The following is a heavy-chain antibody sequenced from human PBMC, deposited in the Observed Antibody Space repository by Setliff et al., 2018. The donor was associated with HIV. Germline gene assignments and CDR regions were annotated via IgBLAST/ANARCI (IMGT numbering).Heavy chain of an antibody. Sequence: GGSLRLSCAASGFIFNSYGMHWVRQAPGKGLEWVAVISYDGSNKYYGDSVKGRFTISRDNSKNTLYLQVNSLRAEDTAVYYCARGSATRGFDYWGQGTLVTVSS. D-gene: IGHD1-26*01. CDR3: ARGSATRGFDY. J-gene: IGHJ4*02. V-gene: IGHV3-30*03. CDR1: GFIFNSYG. CDR2: ISYDGSNK.